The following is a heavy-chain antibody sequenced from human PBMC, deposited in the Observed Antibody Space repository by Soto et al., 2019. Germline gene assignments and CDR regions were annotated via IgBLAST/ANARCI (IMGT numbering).Heavy chain of an antibody. D-gene: IGHD6-13*01. CDR3: ARDTEQQEFYFDY. CDR2: ISSTSSFI. J-gene: IGHJ4*02. V-gene: IGHV3-21*01. Sequence: EVHLVESGGGLVKPGGSLRLSCAASGFTFSSYSMNWVRQAPGKGLEWVSSISSTSSFIYYADSVKGRFTISRDNAKNSLYRQMNSLRAEDTAVYYCARDTEQQEFYFDYWGQGTLVTVSS. CDR1: GFTFSSYS.